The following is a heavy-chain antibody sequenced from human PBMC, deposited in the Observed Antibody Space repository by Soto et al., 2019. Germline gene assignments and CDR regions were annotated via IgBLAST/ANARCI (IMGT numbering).Heavy chain of an antibody. J-gene: IGHJ6*02. CDR2: MNAKSGDT. D-gene: IGHD3-10*01. CDR3: ARGNPFNYPGFDV. CDR1: GYTFSDFD. V-gene: IGHV1-8*01. Sequence: ASVKVSCKASGYTFSDFDINWLRQAAGQGPEWMGWMNAKSGDTFSAQRFQDTFSMTWDTSLNTAYMEGGSLTSDDAAIYYCARGNPFNYPGFDVWGQGTTVTVS.